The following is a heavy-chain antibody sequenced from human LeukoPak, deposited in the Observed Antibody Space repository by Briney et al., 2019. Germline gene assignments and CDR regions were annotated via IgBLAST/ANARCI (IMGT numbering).Heavy chain of an antibody. D-gene: IGHD3-10*01. CDR3: ARDLVWAVVRGVIITVGWFDP. CDR1: GDSVSSNSAA. V-gene: IGHV6-1*01. Sequence: SQTLSLTCAISGDSVSSNSAAWNWIRQSPSRGLEWLGRTYYRSKWYNDYAVSVKSRITINPDTSKNQFSLQLDSVTPEDTAVYYCARDLVWAVVRGVIITVGWFDPWGQGTLVTVSS. CDR2: TYYRSKWYN. J-gene: IGHJ5*02.